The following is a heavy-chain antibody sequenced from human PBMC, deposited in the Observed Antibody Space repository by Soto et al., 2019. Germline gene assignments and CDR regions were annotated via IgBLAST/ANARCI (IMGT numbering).Heavy chain of an antibody. V-gene: IGHV1-3*01. CDR3: ARDASTTYYGMDV. CDR1: GYTLTNYS. D-gene: IGHD4-17*01. Sequence: QVQLVQSGAEVKKLGASVKVSCKASGYTLTNYSMHWVRQAPGQRLEWMGWINGGNGNTKYSQKFQGRVTITRDTSASTAYMEVSSLKSEDTAVYYCARDASTTYYGMDVWGQETTVTVSS. CDR2: INGGNGNT. J-gene: IGHJ6*02.